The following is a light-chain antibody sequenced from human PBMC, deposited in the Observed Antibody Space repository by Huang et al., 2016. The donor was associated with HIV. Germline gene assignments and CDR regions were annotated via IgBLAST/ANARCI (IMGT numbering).Light chain of an antibody. V-gene: IGKV3-15*01. J-gene: IGKJ1*01. CDR3: QQYNDWPWT. CDR1: QSVSNE. CDR2: GAN. Sequence: EIVMTQSPGTLSVSPGEIATLSCRASQSVSNEVAWFQQKPGQAPRLLIYGANIRPSGTPAGFSGSGSGTEFTLTISSLQSEDFAIYYCQQYNDWPWTFGQGTKVEIK.